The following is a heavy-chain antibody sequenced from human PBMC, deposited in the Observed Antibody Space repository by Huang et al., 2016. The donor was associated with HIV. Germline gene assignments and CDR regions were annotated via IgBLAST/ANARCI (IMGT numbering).Heavy chain of an antibody. V-gene: IGHV1-69*01. Sequence: QVQLVQSGAEVKKPGSSVRVSCEASGGTFSSYAITWVRQAPGQGLEWMGGIIPIFGTPNDAQKFQGRLTITADESTSTAYMELSSLRSDDTAVYYCARDRKYDNAWYWFDPWGQGTLVTVSS. CDR1: GGTFSSYA. CDR3: ARDRKYDNAWYWFDP. CDR2: IIPIFGTP. J-gene: IGHJ5*02. D-gene: IGHD1-1*01.